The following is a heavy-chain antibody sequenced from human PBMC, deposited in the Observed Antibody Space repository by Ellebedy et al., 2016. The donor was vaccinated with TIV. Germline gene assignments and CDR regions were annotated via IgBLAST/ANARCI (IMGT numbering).Heavy chain of an antibody. Sequence: ETLSLTCTVSGGSISSSSYYWGWIRQAPGKGLEWVSAISGSGGSTYYADSVKGRFTISRDNSKNTLFLQMNSLRVEDTAVYFCVRDVNWNFGDTWGRGTLVTVAS. D-gene: IGHD1-7*01. V-gene: IGHV3-23*01. CDR2: ISGSGGST. CDR1: GGSISSSSYY. J-gene: IGHJ5*02. CDR3: VRDVNWNFGDT.